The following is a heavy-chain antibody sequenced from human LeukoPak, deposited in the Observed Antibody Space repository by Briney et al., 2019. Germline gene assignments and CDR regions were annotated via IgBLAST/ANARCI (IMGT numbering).Heavy chain of an antibody. V-gene: IGHV3-23*01. Sequence: GGSLRLSCAASGFTYSSHAMSWVRQAPGKGLEWVSSISDSGVSTYYADSVKGRFTISRDNSKNTLDLQMNSLRVEDTAVYFCAKDKDTPATAQPQRGYFESWGQGTLVTVSS. D-gene: IGHD2-15*01. J-gene: IGHJ4*02. CDR1: GFTYSSHA. CDR3: AKDKDTPATAQPQRGYFES. CDR2: ISDSGVST.